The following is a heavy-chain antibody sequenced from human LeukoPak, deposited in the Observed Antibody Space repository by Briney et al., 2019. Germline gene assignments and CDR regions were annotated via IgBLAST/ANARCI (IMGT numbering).Heavy chain of an antibody. Sequence: PGGSLRLSCPTSGFTFSHYWMSWVRQAPGKGLEWLANINLDGGKKYHVDSVKGRFTISRDNAQNLLYLQMNSLRVEDTAVYYCAKDNMVRGVIPSRVDYWGQGTLVAVSS. CDR3: AKDNMVRGVIPSRVDY. D-gene: IGHD3-10*01. V-gene: IGHV3-7*03. CDR1: GFTFSHYW. J-gene: IGHJ4*02. CDR2: INLDGGKK.